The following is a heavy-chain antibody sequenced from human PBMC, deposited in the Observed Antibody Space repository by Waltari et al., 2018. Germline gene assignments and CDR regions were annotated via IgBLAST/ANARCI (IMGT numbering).Heavy chain of an antibody. V-gene: IGHV3-30-3*01. CDR2: ISYDGSNK. J-gene: IGHJ6*03. CDR1: GFTFSSYA. CDR3: ARAGIGYYYGSGSYWYYMDV. Sequence: QVQLVESGGGVVQPGRSLRLSCAASGFTFSSYAMHWVRQAPGTGLEWVAVISYDGSNKYYADSVKGRFTISRDNSKNTLYLQMNSLRAEDTAVYYCARAGIGYYYGSGSYWYYMDVWGKGTTVTISS. D-gene: IGHD3-10*01.